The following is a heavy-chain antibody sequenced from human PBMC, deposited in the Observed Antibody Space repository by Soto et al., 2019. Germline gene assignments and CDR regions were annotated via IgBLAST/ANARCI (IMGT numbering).Heavy chain of an antibody. Sequence: SQTLSLTCAISVDSVSSNSAAWNWIRQSPSRGLEWLGRTYYRSKWYNDYAVSVKSRITINPDTSKNQFSLQLNSVTPEDTAVYYCARTVYVEMATIPFDYWGQGTLVTVSS. D-gene: IGHD5-12*01. CDR3: ARTVYVEMATIPFDY. V-gene: IGHV6-1*01. CDR1: VDSVSSNSAA. J-gene: IGHJ4*02. CDR2: TYYRSKWYN.